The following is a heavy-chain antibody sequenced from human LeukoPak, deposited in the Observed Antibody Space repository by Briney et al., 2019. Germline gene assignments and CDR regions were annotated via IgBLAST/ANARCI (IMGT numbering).Heavy chain of an antibody. Sequence: ASVKVSCKASGYTFTSFYMHWVRLAPGQGLEWMGIINPGGGRTSYAQKFQDRVTVTRDTSTSTLYMELRSLRSEDTAVYYCARGGVAASGASDIWGQGTMVTVSS. CDR2: INPGGGRT. D-gene: IGHD6-13*01. CDR1: GYTFTSFY. CDR3: ARGGVAASGASDI. V-gene: IGHV1-46*01. J-gene: IGHJ3*02.